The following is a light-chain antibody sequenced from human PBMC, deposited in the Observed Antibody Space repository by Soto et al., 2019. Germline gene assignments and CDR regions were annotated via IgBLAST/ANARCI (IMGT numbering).Light chain of an antibody. V-gene: IGKV3-20*01. CDR1: QTVSSSK. CDR2: GAS. Sequence: IVLTQSPGTLSLSPGDRATLSCRASQTVSSSKLAWYQQKPGQAPKVLIYGASSRATGIPDRFSGSGSGTDFTLTISRLEPEDFAVYYCQQCGSSPRTFGQGTKVEIK. CDR3: QQCGSSPRT. J-gene: IGKJ1*01.